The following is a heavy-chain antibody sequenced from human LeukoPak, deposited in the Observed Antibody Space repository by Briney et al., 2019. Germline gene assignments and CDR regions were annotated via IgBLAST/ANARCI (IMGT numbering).Heavy chain of an antibody. V-gene: IGHV3-23*01. J-gene: IGHJ3*02. CDR3: AKAAPGFGPTDAFDI. Sequence: GSLRLSCAASRFSLSTYAISWVAQAPGRGRKGVSGITVSGDRTYYADSVNGRFTISKDNSINTLYLQMHSLRAEDTAVYYCAKAAPGFGPTDAFDIWGQGTMVAVSS. CDR2: ITVSGDRT. CDR1: RFSLSTYA. D-gene: IGHD3-10*01.